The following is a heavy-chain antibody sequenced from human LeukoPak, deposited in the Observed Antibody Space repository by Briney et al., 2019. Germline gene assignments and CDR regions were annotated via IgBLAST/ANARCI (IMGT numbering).Heavy chain of an antibody. J-gene: IGHJ4*02. CDR2: ISPRGDIT. CDR3: ARRSGIAVAGAFDY. Sequence: PGGSLRLSCAASAFTFSNHGMNWVRQAPGKGLQWVSGISPRGDITYYADSVKGRFTISRDNSKNKLYLQMNSLRAEDTAVYYCARRSGIAVAGAFDYWGQGTLVTVSS. V-gene: IGHV3-23*01. D-gene: IGHD6-19*01. CDR1: AFTFSNHG.